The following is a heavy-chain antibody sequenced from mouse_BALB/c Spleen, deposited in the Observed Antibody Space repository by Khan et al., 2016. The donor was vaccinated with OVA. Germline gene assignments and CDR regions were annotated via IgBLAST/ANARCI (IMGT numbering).Heavy chain of an antibody. D-gene: IGHD2-3*01. CDR2: IRNNDNGYTI. J-gene: IGHJ4*01. V-gene: IGHV7-3*02. CDR3: ERDRWLLRAMDY. Sequence: EVELVESGGGLVQTGGSLRLSCATSGFTFTDYYMSWVRQPPGKALEWLGFIRNNDNGYTIEYSASVKGRFTISRDNSTSILHLQMTTPRAAARATYYCERDRWLLRAMDYWGQGTSVTVSS. CDR1: GFTFTDYY.